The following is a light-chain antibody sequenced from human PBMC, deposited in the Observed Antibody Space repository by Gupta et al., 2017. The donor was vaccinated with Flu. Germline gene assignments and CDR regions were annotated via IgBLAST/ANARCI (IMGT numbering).Light chain of an antibody. CDR2: AKN. J-gene: IGLJ2*01. Sequence: SSELTQDPAVSVALGQTVRITCQGDSIRNSYASWYQQKPGQAHLLVIYAKNIRPSGIPDRFSGSSSGNTASLTIPGAQAEDEADYYCNSRDSTDNHQAVFGGGTKLTVL. V-gene: IGLV3-19*01. CDR1: SIRNSY. CDR3: NSRDSTDNHQAV.